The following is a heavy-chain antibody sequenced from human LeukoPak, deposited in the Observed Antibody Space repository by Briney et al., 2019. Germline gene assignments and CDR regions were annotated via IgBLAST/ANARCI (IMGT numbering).Heavy chain of an antibody. Sequence: PGGSLRPSCAASGFTFSSYSMSWVRQAPGKGLEWVSSISSSSSYIYYADSVKGRFTISRDNAKNSLYLQMNSLRAEDTAVYYCATLAYGGRPAFDYWGQGTLVTVSS. D-gene: IGHD4-23*01. J-gene: IGHJ4*02. V-gene: IGHV3-21*01. CDR1: GFTFSSYS. CDR2: ISSSSSYI. CDR3: ATLAYGGRPAFDY.